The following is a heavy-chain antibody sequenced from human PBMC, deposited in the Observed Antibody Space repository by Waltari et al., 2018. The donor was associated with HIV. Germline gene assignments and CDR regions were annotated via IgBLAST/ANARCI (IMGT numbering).Heavy chain of an antibody. J-gene: IGHJ3*02. D-gene: IGHD2-15*01. Sequence: LVESGGDLVQSGTSLRLSCEASRFSFSDYDMFWVRQAPGKGLEWVEVISNDGNDKKYVDSVKGRVNVSRDNVKNTLYLYMSRLRPEDTAVYYCVRETSGRDAFDIWGLGTQVIVSS. CDR1: RFSFSDYD. V-gene: IGHV3-30*15. CDR3: VRETSGRDAFDI. CDR2: ISNDGNDK.